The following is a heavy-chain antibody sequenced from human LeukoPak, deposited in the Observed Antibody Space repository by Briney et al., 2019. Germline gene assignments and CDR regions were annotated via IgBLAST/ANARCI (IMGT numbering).Heavy chain of an antibody. V-gene: IGHV4-59*01. CDR3: ARGPYYGDYEGWFDP. J-gene: IGHJ5*02. Sequence: SETLSLTCTVSGGSISSYYWSWIRQPPGKGLEWIGYIYYSGSTNYNPSLKSRVTISVDTSKNQFSLKLSSVTAADTAVYYCARGPYYGDYEGWFDPWGQGTLVTVSS. CDR2: IYYSGST. D-gene: IGHD4-17*01. CDR1: GGSISSYY.